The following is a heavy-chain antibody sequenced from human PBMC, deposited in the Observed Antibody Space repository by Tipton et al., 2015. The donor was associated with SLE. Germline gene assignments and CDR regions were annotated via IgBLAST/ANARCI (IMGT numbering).Heavy chain of an antibody. CDR2: ISSSGSTI. J-gene: IGHJ3*02. CDR3: ASHPRHNRDYSDSVDGLDI. Sequence: SLRLSCAVSGFTFSNSDMNWVRQAPGKGLEWTSYISSSGSTIFYADSVKGRFTISRVNSKNSLYLQMNSLRAEDTAVYYCASHPRHNRDYSDSVDGLDIWGQGTMVTVSS. D-gene: IGHD4-11*01. CDR1: GFTFSNSD. V-gene: IGHV3-48*03.